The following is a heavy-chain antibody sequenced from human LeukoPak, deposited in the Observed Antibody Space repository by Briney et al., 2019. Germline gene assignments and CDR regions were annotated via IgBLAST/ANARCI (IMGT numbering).Heavy chain of an antibody. Sequence: HPGGSLRLSCAASGFTFSSYGMHWVRQAPGKGLEWVAVISYDGSNKYYADSVKGRFTISRDNSKNTLYLQMNSLRAEDTAVYYCAISDSSGYYPDVIDYWGQGTLVTVSS. V-gene: IGHV3-30*03. J-gene: IGHJ4*02. CDR2: ISYDGSNK. CDR1: GFTFSSYG. CDR3: AISDSSGYYPDVIDY. D-gene: IGHD3-22*01.